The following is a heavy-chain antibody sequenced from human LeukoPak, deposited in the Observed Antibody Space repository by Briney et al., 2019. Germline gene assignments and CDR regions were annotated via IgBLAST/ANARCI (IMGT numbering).Heavy chain of an antibody. CDR2: ISGSGGST. V-gene: IGHV3-23*01. Sequence: GGSLRLSCAASGFTFSSYAMSWVRQAPGKGLEWVSAISGSGGSTYYADSVKGRFTITRDNSKNTLYLQMNSLRAEDTAVYYCAKSLPRYYYYGMDVWGQGTTVTVSS. CDR1: GFTFSSYA. J-gene: IGHJ6*02. CDR3: AKSLPRYYYYGMDV.